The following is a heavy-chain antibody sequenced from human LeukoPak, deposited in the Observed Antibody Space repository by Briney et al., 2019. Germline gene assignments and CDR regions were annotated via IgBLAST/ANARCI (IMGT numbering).Heavy chain of an antibody. V-gene: IGHV1-69*13. CDR3: ARSRYYYDSSGYSPKMRYYYYGRAV. CDR1: GGTFSSYA. D-gene: IGHD3-22*01. J-gene: IGHJ6*02. Sequence: SVKVSCKASGGTFSSYAISWVRQAPGQGLEWMGGIILIFGTANYAQKFQGRVTITADESTSTAYMELSSLRSEDTAVYYCARSRYYYDSSGYSPKMRYYYYGRAVWGQGTTVTVSS. CDR2: IILIFGTA.